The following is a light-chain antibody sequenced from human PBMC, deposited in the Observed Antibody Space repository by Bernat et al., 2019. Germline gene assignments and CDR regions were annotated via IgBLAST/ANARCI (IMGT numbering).Light chain of an antibody. CDR3: QQYKSYPWT. J-gene: IGKJ1*01. Sequence: DIQMTQSPSTLSASVGDRVTITCRASQSISSWLAWYQQKPGKAPKLLFYQASSLKSGVPSRFSGSGSGTEFPLTISSLQPDDFATYNCQQYKSYPWTSGRRTKL. V-gene: IGKV1-5*03. CDR1: QSISSW. CDR2: QAS.